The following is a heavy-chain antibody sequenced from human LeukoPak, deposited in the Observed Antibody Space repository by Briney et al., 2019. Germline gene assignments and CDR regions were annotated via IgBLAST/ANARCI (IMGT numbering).Heavy chain of an antibody. CDR1: GFTFSSYG. V-gene: IGHV3-33*01. J-gene: IGHJ4*02. D-gene: IGHD2-21*01. Sequence: PGRSLRLSCAASGFTFSSYGMHWVRQSPGKGLEWVAFIWYDGSNKYYANSVKGRFTISRDNSKNTLYLQVNSLRAEDTAMYYCAREGGGDGYVVSAGVDFDYWGQGTLVTVSS. CDR3: AREGGGDGYVVSAGVDFDY. CDR2: IWYDGSNK.